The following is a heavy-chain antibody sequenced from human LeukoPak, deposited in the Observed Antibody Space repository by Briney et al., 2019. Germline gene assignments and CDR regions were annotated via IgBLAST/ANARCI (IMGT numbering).Heavy chain of an antibody. CDR2: ISADGSIT. D-gene: IGHD3-16*01. Sequence: GGSLRLSCAASGFTFSRDWMHWVRQAPGKGLVWVSRISADGSITTYADSVQGRFTISRDTAKNSLYLQMNSLRVEDTAVYYCATGGAPGGRFEYWGQGALVTVSS. V-gene: IGHV3-74*03. CDR3: ATGGAPGGRFEY. CDR1: GFTFSRDW. J-gene: IGHJ4*02.